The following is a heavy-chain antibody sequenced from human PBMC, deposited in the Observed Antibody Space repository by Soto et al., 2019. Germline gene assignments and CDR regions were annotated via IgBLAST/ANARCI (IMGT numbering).Heavy chain of an antibody. Sequence: EVQLLESGGGLVQPGGSLRLSCAASGFTFSSYAMSWHRQAPGKGLEGVSAISGRGGSTYYADSVKGRFTNSRDNANNTLYLQMNSMRAEDAAVYYCAKSSRNGRYSDYWAQGTMVTVSS. D-gene: IGHD1-1*01. V-gene: IGHV3-23*01. J-gene: IGHJ4*02. CDR2: ISGRGGST. CDR1: GFTFSSYA. CDR3: AKSSRNGRYSDY.